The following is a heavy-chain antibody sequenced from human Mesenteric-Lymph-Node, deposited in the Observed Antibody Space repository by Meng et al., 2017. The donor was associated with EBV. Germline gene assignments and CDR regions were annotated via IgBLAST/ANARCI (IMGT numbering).Heavy chain of an antibody. CDR3: ARVSEISGTWLNC. V-gene: IGHV4-4*02. CDR2: VFHIGST. J-gene: IGHJ1*01. Sequence: QVQLEASGPGLVKPSVTLSLNCAVSGGFISGNKLWSWIRQAPGKGLEWIGEVFHIGSTNYNPSLKSRVTISLDKSKNQFSLKLTSVTAADTAVYFCARVSEISGTWLNCWGQGTLVTVSS. CDR1: GGFISGNKL. D-gene: IGHD1-7*01.